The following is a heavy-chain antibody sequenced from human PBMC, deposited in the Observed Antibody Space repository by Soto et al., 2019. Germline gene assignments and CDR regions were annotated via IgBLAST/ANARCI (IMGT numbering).Heavy chain of an antibody. J-gene: IGHJ6*02. D-gene: IGHD2-21*02. CDR2: IPQDGIDG. V-gene: IGHV3-7*03. CDR3: ARDHLILPAHDFFYGSDV. Sequence: LRLSCEVSGFTFSMYSMSWVRQSPGKGLEWVAKIPQDGIDGHYADSVKGRFTISRDNGKNSLYLQLNNLRAEDTAVYYCARDHLILPAHDFFYGSDVWGRGATVTVSS. CDR1: GFTFSMYS.